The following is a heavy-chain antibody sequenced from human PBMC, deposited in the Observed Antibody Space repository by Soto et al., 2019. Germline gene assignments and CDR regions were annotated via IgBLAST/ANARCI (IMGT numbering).Heavy chain of an antibody. CDR2: ISSSSSI. J-gene: IGHJ6*02. CDR1: GFTFSSYS. V-gene: IGHV3-48*02. CDR3: ARSGSGRYSGILNRNYYGMDV. D-gene: IGHD3-10*01. Sequence: GGSLRLSCAASGFTFSSYSMNWVRQAPGKGLEWVSYISSSSSIYYADSVKGRFTISRDNAKNSLYLQMNSLRDEDTAVYYCARSGSGRYSGILNRNYYGMDVWGQGTTVTVSS.